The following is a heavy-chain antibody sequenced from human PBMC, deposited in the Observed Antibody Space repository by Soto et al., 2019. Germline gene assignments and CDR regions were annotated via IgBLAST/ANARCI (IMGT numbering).Heavy chain of an antibody. J-gene: IGHJ4*02. V-gene: IGHV3-30-3*01. CDR3: ARDGARLVATISMGNRSGWYPLDY. D-gene: IGHD5-12*01. Sequence: QVQLVESGGGVVKPGRSLRLSCAASGFTFSSYAMHWVRQVPGKGLEWVAVISYDGSNKYYADSVKGRFTISRDNSKNTLYLQVNSLSAEDTAVYYCARDGARLVATISMGNRSGWYPLDYWGQGTLVTVSS. CDR2: ISYDGSNK. CDR1: GFTFSSYA.